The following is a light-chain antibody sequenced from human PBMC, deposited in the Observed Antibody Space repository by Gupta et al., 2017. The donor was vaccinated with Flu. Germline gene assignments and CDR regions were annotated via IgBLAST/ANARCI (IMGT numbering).Light chain of an antibody. CDR1: QSVSSSY. V-gene: IGKV3-20*01. CDR3: QQYGSSPWT. J-gene: IGKJ1*01. CDR2: GAS. Sequence: EIVLTQSPGTLSLSPGERATLSCRASQSVSSSYLAWYQQKPGQAPRLLIYGASSRVTGIPDRFSGSGSRTDFTLTISRLEPEDFAVYYFQQYGSSPWTFGQGTKVEIK.